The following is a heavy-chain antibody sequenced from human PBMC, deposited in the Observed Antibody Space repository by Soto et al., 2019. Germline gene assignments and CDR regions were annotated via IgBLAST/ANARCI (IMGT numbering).Heavy chain of an antibody. D-gene: IGHD5-12*01. J-gene: IGHJ6*02. CDR1: GGTFSSYA. V-gene: IGHV1-69*12. Sequence: QVQLVQSGAEVKKPGSSVTVSCKASGGTFSSYAISWVRQAPGQGLEWMGGIIPIFGTADYAQKFQGRVTITADEPESTAYMELSSLRSEDTGVYYCAPHMTPVGYGYVMDVWGQGTTVTVSS. CDR3: APHMTPVGYGYVMDV. CDR2: IIPIFGTA.